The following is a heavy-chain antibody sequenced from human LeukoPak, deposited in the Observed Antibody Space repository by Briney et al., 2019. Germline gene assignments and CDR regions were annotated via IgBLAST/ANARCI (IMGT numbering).Heavy chain of an antibody. CDR3: ARSYYYDSSGYDEFDY. D-gene: IGHD3-22*01. Sequence: GGSLRPSCAASGFTFSSYEMNWVRQAPGKGLEWVSYISSSGSTIYYADSVKGRFTISRDNAKNSLYLQMNSLRAEDTAVYYCARSYYYDSSGYDEFDYWGQGTLVTVSS. J-gene: IGHJ4*02. CDR1: GFTFSSYE. V-gene: IGHV3-48*03. CDR2: ISSSGSTI.